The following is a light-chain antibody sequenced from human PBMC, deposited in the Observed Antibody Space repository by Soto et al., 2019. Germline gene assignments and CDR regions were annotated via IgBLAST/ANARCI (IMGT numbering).Light chain of an antibody. CDR1: QSISSW. CDR3: QQYDSYSLT. Sequence: DIQMTQSPSTLSASLGDRVTITCRASQSISSWLAWYQQKPGKAPKLLIYKASSLESGVTSRFSGSGSGTEFTLTITRLQPDDFATYYCQQYDSYSLTFGGGTRVEIK. J-gene: IGKJ4*01. V-gene: IGKV1-5*03. CDR2: KAS.